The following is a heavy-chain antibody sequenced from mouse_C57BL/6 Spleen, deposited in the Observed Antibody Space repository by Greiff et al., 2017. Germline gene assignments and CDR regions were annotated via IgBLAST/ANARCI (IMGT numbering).Heavy chain of an antibody. CDR1: GYTFTDYE. D-gene: IGHD2-12*01. V-gene: IGHV1-15*01. Sequence: VQLQQSGAELVRPGASVTLSCKASGYTFTDYEMHWVKQTPVHGLEWIGAIDPETGGTAYNQKFKGKALLTADKSSSTAYMELRSLTSEDSAVYYCTRRRAIEDYHDYWGQGTTLTVSS. J-gene: IGHJ2*01. CDR2: IDPETGGT. CDR3: TRRRAIEDYHDY.